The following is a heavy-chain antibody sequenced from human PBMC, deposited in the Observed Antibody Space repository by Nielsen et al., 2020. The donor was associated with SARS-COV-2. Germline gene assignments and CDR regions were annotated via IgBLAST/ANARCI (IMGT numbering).Heavy chain of an antibody. J-gene: IGHJ4*02. V-gene: IGHV3-11*05. CDR1: GFTFSDYY. Sequence: GESLKISCAASGFTFSDYYMSWIRQAPGKGLEWVSYISSSSSYTNYADSVKGRFTISRDNAKNSLYLQMNSLRAEDTAVYYCAKAPQVYYYDSSGYYPFDYWGQGTLVAVSS. D-gene: IGHD3-22*01. CDR2: ISSSSSYT. CDR3: AKAPQVYYYDSSGYYPFDY.